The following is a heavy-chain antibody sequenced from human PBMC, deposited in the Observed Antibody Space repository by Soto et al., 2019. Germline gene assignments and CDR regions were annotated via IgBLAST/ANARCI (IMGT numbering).Heavy chain of an antibody. Sequence: ASVKVSCKASGYIFIHYYMHWVRQAPGQGLEWMGIINPSGGSTSYAQKFQGRVTITRDTSASTAYMELSSLRSEDTAVYYCARGRAAPPHNWFDPWGQGTLVTVSS. J-gene: IGHJ5*02. CDR3: ARGRAAPPHNWFDP. CDR2: INPSGGST. V-gene: IGHV1-46*01. CDR1: GYIFIHYY. D-gene: IGHD6-6*01.